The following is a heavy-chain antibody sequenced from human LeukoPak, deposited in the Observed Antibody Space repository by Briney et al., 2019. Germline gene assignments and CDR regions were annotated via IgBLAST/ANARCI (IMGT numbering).Heavy chain of an antibody. D-gene: IGHD5-24*01. CDR1: GYTLSSYD. CDR3: AREGDGYTFDY. CDR2: MNPNSGNT. J-gene: IGHJ4*02. V-gene: IGHV1-8*01. Sequence: ASVKVSCKASGYTLSSYDTNWVRQATGQGLGWMGLMNPNSGNTGDAQKFQGRFTMTSNTSIRTAYKALSRLRAHYNAGYYCAREGDGYTFDYWGQGTLVTVSS.